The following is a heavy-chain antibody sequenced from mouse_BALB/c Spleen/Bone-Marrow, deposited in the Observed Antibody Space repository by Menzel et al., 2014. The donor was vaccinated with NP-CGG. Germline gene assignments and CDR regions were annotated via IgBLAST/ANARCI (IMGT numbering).Heavy chain of an antibody. D-gene: IGHD1-1*01. CDR2: ISSGGGST. CDR1: GFAFSSYD. Sequence: VQLKESGGGLVKPGGSLKLSCAPSGFAFSSYDMSWVRQTPEKRLEWVAYISSGGGSTYYPDTVKGRFTISRDNAKNTLYLQMSSLKSEDTAMYYCAREVLRDYFDYWGQGTTLTVSS. V-gene: IGHV5-12-1*01. CDR3: AREVLRDYFDY. J-gene: IGHJ2*01.